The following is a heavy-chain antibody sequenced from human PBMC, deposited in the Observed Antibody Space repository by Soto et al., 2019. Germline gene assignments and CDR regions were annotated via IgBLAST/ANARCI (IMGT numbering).Heavy chain of an antibody. CDR3: AAPDYGDYWYFDL. J-gene: IGHJ2*01. D-gene: IGHD4-17*01. CDR1: GFPFSKSD. V-gene: IGHV1-58*01. Sequence: QMQLVQSEPEVKKPGTSVKVSCKASGFPFSKSDVQWVRQARGQRLEWIGGSVVGSGNTNYAQKFQERVTITRDMSTSTVYMELSGLRSEDTAVYYCAAPDYGDYWYFDLWGRGTLVTVSP. CDR2: SVVGSGNT.